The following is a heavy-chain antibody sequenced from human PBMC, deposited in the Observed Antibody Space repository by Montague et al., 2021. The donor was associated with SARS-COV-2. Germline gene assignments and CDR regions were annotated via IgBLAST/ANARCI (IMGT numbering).Heavy chain of an antibody. D-gene: IGHD2-2*01. Sequence: SLRLSCAASGFTFSSYSMNWVRQAPGKGLEWVSSISSSSSYIYYEDSVKGRFTISRDNAKNSLYLQMNSLRAEETAVYYCASYQNYYYYYGMDVWGQGTTVTVSS. CDR2: ISSSSSYI. CDR3: ASYQNYYYYYGMDV. V-gene: IGHV3-21*01. CDR1: GFTFSSYS. J-gene: IGHJ6*02.